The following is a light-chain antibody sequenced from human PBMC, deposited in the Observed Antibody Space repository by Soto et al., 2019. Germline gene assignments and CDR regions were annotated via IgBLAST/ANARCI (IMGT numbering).Light chain of an antibody. CDR2: AAS. Sequence: DIQMTQSPSSLSASVGDRVTITCRASQSISSYLNWYQQKPGKAPKLLIYAASSLQSGVPSRFSGSGSGTDFTLTISSLQPEDFATYYCQQSYSTLTVGPGNKVDIK. J-gene: IGKJ3*01. CDR1: QSISSY. V-gene: IGKV1-39*01. CDR3: QQSYSTLT.